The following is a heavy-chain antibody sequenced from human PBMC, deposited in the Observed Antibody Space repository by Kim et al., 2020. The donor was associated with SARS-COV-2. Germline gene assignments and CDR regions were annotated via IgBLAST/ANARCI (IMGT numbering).Heavy chain of an antibody. J-gene: IGHJ4*02. CDR2: LSYSGTS. Sequence: SETLSLTCTVSGASINNGDSYWGWIRQPPGKGLEWIGSLSYSGTSYYNPSLKSRVTISVDTSKNQFSLKVTSATAADTALYYCARHTLRPLWFGALCDFDYWGQGTLVAVSS. V-gene: IGHV4-39*01. CDR1: GASINNGDSY. CDR3: ARHTLRPLWFGALCDFDY. D-gene: IGHD3-10*01.